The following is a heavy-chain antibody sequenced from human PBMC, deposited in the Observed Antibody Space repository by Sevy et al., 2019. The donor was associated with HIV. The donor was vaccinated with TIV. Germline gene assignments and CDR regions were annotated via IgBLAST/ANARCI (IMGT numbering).Heavy chain of an antibody. V-gene: IGHV3-33*06. CDR1: GFTFSSYA. CDR3: AKESLDYGDLPLYYLDY. J-gene: IGHJ4*02. D-gene: IGHD4-17*01. Sequence: GGSLRLSCAASGFTFSSYAMHWVRQAPGKGLEWVAVIWYDGYNKYYADSVKGRFTISRDNSKNTLYLQMNSLRAEDAALYYCAKESLDYGDLPLYYLDYWGQGTLVTVSS. CDR2: IWYDGYNK.